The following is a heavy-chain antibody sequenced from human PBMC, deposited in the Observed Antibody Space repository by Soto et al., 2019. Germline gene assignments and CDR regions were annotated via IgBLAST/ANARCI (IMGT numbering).Heavy chain of an antibody. D-gene: IGHD2-21*01. CDR1: GFTFKNYA. Sequence: DVHLLESGGASAQPGGSLTLSCAVSGFTFKNYAMAWIRQAPGMGLEWVSAFTADGSTYYADSVKGRFIISRDNSNNILYLHMSGLRAEDTAVYFCAKRGYYRGNAFCVDNWGQGTRVTVSS. CDR3: AKRGYYRGNAFCVDN. CDR2: FTADGST. V-gene: IGHV3-23*01. J-gene: IGHJ4*02.